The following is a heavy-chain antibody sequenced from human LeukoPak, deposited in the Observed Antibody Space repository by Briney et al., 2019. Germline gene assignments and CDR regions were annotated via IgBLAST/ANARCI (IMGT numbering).Heavy chain of an antibody. CDR3: ARGLEDWSGYNPFDP. Sequence: GESLKISCKGSGYSFTSYWIGWGRQMPGKGLEWRGIIYPGDSDTRYSPTFQGQVTISAGKSISTAYLQWSSLKASDTAMYYCARGLEDWSGYNPFDPWGQGTLVTVSS. V-gene: IGHV5-51*01. J-gene: IGHJ5*02. CDR2: IYPGDSDT. CDR1: GYSFTSYW. D-gene: IGHD3-3*01.